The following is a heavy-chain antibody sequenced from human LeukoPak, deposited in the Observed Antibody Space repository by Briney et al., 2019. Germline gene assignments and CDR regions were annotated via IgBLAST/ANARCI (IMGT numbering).Heavy chain of an antibody. J-gene: IGHJ6*02. CDR1: GYTFTGYY. CDR3: ARADSYGSYYYGMDV. Sequence: ASVKVSCKASGYTFTGYYMHWVRQAPGQGLEWMGRIIPILGIANYAQKFQGRVTITADKSTSTAYMELSSLRSEDTAVYYCARADSYGSYYYGMDVWGQGTTVTVSS. V-gene: IGHV1-69*04. D-gene: IGHD5-18*01. CDR2: IIPILGIA.